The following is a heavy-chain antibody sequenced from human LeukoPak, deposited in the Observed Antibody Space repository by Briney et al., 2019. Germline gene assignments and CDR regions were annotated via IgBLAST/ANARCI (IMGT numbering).Heavy chain of an antibody. V-gene: IGHV4-61*02. J-gene: IGHJ4*02. D-gene: IGHD5-18*01. CDR3: ARVPRGNSYGHFDY. CDR1: GGSISSGSYY. CDR2: IHTSGNT. Sequence: SQTLSLTCTVSGGSISSGSYYWSWIRQPAGKGLEWIGRIHTSGNTNYNPSLKSRVTISVDTSKNQFSLKLSSVTAADTAVYYCARVPRGNSYGHFDYWGQGTLVTVSS.